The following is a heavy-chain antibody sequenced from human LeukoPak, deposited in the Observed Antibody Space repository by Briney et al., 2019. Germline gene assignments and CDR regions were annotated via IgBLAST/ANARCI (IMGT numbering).Heavy chain of an antibody. V-gene: IGHV1-2*02. CDR3: ARDRENLGYYYYMDV. CDR1: GYTFTCYY. Sequence: ASVKVSCKASGYTFTCYYMHWVRQAPGQGLEWMGWINPNSGGTNYAQKFQGRVTMTRDTSISTAYMELSRLRSDDTAVYYCARDRENLGYYYYMDVWGKGTTVTVSS. D-gene: IGHD3-10*01. CDR2: INPNSGGT. J-gene: IGHJ6*03.